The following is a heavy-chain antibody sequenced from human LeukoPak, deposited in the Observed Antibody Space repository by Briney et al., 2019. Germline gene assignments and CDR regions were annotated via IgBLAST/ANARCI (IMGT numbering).Heavy chain of an antibody. J-gene: IGHJ5*02. CDR3: ARVSGTSWRSAWFDP. Sequence: PSETLSLTCAVYVGSFSVYYWRWMRQPPGKGLEWIGEINHSGSTNYNPALKSRVTISVDTAKNQFSLKLSSVTAADTAVYYCARVSGTSWRSAWFDPWGQGTLVTVSS. CDR2: INHSGST. CDR1: VGSFSVYY. V-gene: IGHV4-34*01. D-gene: IGHD2-2*01.